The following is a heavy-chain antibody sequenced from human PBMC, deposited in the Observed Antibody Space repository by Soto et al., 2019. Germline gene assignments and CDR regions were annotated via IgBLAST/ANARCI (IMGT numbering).Heavy chain of an antibody. CDR3: ARDNGYGHFDS. V-gene: IGHV4-31*03. Sequence: SLSLTCTVSGASISSGRSYWSGIRQHPGKGLEWIGYMFYSGSTYYHPSLKSRVNISADTSKNQFSLGLTSVTPADTAVYYCARDNGYGHFDSWGQGTLVTVSS. CDR1: GASISSGRSY. J-gene: IGHJ4*02. CDR2: MFYSGST. D-gene: IGHD5-12*01.